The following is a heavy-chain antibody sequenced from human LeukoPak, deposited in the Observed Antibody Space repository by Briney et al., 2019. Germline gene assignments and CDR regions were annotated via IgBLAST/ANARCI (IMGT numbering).Heavy chain of an antibody. CDR3: ARYGPAVYYDFWSGPADYYYGMDV. V-gene: IGHV1-2*06. Sequence: ASVKVSCKASGYTFTGYYMHWVRQAPGQGLEWMGRINPNSGGTNYAQKFQGRVTITADESTSTAYMELSSLRSEDTAVYYCARYGPAVYYDFWSGPADYYYGMDVWGQGTTVTVSS. J-gene: IGHJ6*02. CDR2: INPNSGGT. CDR1: GYTFTGYY. D-gene: IGHD3-3*01.